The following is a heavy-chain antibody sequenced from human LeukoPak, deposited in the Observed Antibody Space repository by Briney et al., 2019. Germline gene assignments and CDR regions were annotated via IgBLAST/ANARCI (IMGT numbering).Heavy chain of an antibody. Sequence: SETLSLTCTVSGGSISSYYWSWIRQPPGKGLEWIGYIYYSGSTNYNPSLKSRVTISVDTSKNQFSLKLSSVTAADTAVYYCARDGYYGSGSYLNWGQGTLVTVSS. J-gene: IGHJ4*02. CDR2: IYYSGST. CDR1: GGSISSYY. CDR3: ARDGYYGSGSYLN. V-gene: IGHV4-59*01. D-gene: IGHD3-10*01.